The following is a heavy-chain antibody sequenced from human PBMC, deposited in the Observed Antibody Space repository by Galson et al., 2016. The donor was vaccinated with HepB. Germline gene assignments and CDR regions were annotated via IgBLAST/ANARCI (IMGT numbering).Heavy chain of an antibody. CDR1: GYTFVSHG. Sequence: SVKVSCKASGYTFVSHGISWMRQAHGQGLEWMARISAYNGNKDSAQKPQGRVTMTLDTSTSKAYMVLRSMRYDDTAANYCARRYRWNYGLNYYPDLDAWGHGTTVTASS. J-gene: IGHJ6*03. D-gene: IGHD1-7*01. CDR3: ARRYRWNYGLNYYPDLDA. V-gene: IGHV1-18*01. CDR2: ISAYNGNK.